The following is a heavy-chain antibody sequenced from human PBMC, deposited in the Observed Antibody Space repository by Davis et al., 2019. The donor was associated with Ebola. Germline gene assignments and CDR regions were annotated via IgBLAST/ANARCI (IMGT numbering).Heavy chain of an antibody. Sequence: PGGSLRLSCAASGFTFSSYGMHWVRQAPGKGLEWVAVISYDGSNNYYADSVKGRFTISRDNAKNSLYLQMNSLRAEDTAVYYCARDNEYFDYWGQGTLVTVSS. V-gene: IGHV3-30*03. D-gene: IGHD1-1*01. CDR1: GFTFSSYG. J-gene: IGHJ4*02. CDR2: ISYDGSNN. CDR3: ARDNEYFDY.